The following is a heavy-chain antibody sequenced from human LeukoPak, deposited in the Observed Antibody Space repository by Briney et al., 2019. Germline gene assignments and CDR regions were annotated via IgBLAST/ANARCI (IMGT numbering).Heavy chain of an antibody. J-gene: IGHJ4*02. CDR2: IYYSGST. D-gene: IGHD6-19*01. V-gene: IGHV4-59*11. CDR3: ARENSSGWYYFDY. CDR1: GGSINDHY. Sequence: SETLSLTCTVSGGSINDHYWSWIRQPPGKGLEWIGYIYYSGSTKYKPSLKSRVTILLDMSKNQFSLKLSSVTAADTAVYYCARENSSGWYYFDYWGRGTLVTVSA.